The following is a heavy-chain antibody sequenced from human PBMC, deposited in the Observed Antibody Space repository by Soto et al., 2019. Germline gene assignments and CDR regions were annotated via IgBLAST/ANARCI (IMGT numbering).Heavy chain of an antibody. Sequence: QITLKESGPTLVKPTQTLTLTCTFSGFSLSTSGVGVGWIRQPPGKALQWLALIYWDDDNHYSPSLKSRLTNTTDTAKNQVVLTMTNMAPVDTATYYCAHRLSPIVVVPAAIKLGFDPWGQGTLVTVSS. CDR3: AHRLSPIVVVPAAIKLGFDP. CDR1: GFSLSTSGVG. J-gene: IGHJ5*02. V-gene: IGHV2-5*02. CDR2: IYWDDDN. D-gene: IGHD2-2*02.